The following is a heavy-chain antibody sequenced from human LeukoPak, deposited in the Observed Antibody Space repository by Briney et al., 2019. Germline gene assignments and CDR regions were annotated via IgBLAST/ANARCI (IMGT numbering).Heavy chain of an antibody. CDR3: ARVGYTSYYYYGMDV. CDR1: GFTFSSYA. V-gene: IGHV3-64*01. CDR2: ISSNGGST. Sequence: PGGSLRLSCAASGFTFSSYAMHWVHQAPGKGLEYVSAISSNGGSTYYANSVKGRFTISRDNSKNTLYLQMGSLRAEDMAVYYCARVGYTSYYYYGMDVWGQGTTVTVSS. D-gene: IGHD6-13*01. J-gene: IGHJ6*02.